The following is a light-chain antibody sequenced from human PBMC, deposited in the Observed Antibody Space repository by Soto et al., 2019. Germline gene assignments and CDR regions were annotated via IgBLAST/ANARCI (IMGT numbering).Light chain of an antibody. CDR2: GAS. J-gene: IGKJ1*01. Sequence: EIVLTQSPGTLSLSPGERATLSCRASQSVSSSYLAWYQQKPGQAPRLLIYGASSRATGIPDRFSGSGSGTDFTFTISRLEPEDFAVYYCRQYGSSPWTFGQGTKVDIK. V-gene: IGKV3-20*01. CDR1: QSVSSSY. CDR3: RQYGSSPWT.